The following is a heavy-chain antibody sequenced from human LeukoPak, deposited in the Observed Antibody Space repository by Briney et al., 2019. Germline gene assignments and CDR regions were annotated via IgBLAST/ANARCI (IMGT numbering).Heavy chain of an antibody. V-gene: IGHV4-34*01. CDR3: ARGVWSVFDF. D-gene: IGHD2-8*02. CDR2: INHSGST. CDR1: GGSFSGYY. J-gene: IGHJ4*02. Sequence: SETLSLTCAVYGGSFSGYYWSWIRQPPGKGLEWIGEINHSGSTNYNPSLKSRVTISVDTSKNQFSLQLNSVTPEDTAVYYCARGVWSVFDFWGQGTLVTVSS.